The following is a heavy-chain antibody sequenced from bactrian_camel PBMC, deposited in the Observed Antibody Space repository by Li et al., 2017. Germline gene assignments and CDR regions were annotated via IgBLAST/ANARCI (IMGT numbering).Heavy chain of an antibody. V-gene: IGHV3S55*01. CDR3: AAKAWSSRCNVDQDYDYPY. D-gene: IGHD6*01. CDR2: ICGGMT. CDR1: GSAYGSNC. J-gene: IGHJ4*01. Sequence: HVQLVESGGGSVQAGGSLRLSCTASGSAYGSNCMGWYRQAPGKEREGVAHICGGMTFYADSVKGRFTISRDNARKILYLQMNSLKPEDTAMYYCAAKAWSSRCNVDQDYDYPYWGQGTQVTVS.